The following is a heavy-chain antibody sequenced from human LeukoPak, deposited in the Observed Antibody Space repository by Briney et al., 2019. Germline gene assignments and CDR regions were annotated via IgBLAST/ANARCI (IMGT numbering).Heavy chain of an antibody. V-gene: IGHV1-2*02. D-gene: IGHD5-12*01. Sequence: ASVKVSCKASGYTFTSYGISWVRQAPGQGLEWMGWINPNSGGTNYAQEFQGRVTMARDTSINTAYMELTRLRSDDTAVYYCTTSRTTYSGYDSFDYWGQGTLVTVSS. CDR3: TTSRTTYSGYDSFDY. CDR1: GYTFTSYG. J-gene: IGHJ4*02. CDR2: INPNSGGT.